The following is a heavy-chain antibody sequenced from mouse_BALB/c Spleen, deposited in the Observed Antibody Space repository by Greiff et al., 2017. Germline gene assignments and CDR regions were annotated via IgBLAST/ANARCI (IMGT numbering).Heavy chain of an antibody. CDR3: ARQGYDYDLAWFAY. Sequence: EVQVVESGGGLVKPGGSLKLSCAASGFAFSSYDMSWVRQTPEKRLEWVAYISSGGGSTYYPDTVKGRFTISRDNAKNTLYLQMSSLKSEDTAMYYCARQGYDYDLAWFAYWGQGTLVTVSA. CDR2: ISSGGGST. D-gene: IGHD2-4*01. CDR1: GFAFSSYD. V-gene: IGHV5-12-1*01. J-gene: IGHJ3*01.